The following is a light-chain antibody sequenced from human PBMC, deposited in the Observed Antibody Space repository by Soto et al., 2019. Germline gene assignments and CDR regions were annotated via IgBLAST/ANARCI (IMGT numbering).Light chain of an antibody. J-gene: IGKJ2*01. CDR2: DAS. CDR1: QDISNY. Sequence: DIQMTQSPSSLSASVGDRVTITCQASQDISNYLNWYQQKPGKAPKLLIYDASNLETGVPSRFSGSGSGTDFTFTISSLQPEDIATYYCQQYDNLPVFGQWTKLEIK. V-gene: IGKV1-33*01. CDR3: QQYDNLPV.